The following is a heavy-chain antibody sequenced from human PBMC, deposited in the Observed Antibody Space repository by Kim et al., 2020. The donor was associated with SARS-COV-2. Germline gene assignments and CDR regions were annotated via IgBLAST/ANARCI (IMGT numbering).Heavy chain of an antibody. D-gene: IGHD3-10*01. V-gene: IGHV1-18*01. Sequence: ASVKVSCKASGYTFTSYGISWVRQAPGQGLEWMGWISAYNGNTNYAQKLQGRVTMTTDTSTSTAYMELRSLRSDDTAVYYCAGPYYYGSGSRLHYYYGMDVWGQGTTVTVSS. J-gene: IGHJ6*02. CDR2: ISAYNGNT. CDR1: GYTFTSYG. CDR3: AGPYYYGSGSRLHYYYGMDV.